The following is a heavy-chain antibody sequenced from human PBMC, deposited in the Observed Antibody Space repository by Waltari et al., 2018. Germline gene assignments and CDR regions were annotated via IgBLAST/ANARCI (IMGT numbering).Heavy chain of an antibody. CDR2: VYTTGST. D-gene: IGHD4-17*01. Sequence: QVQLQESGPRLVEPWETLSLTCTVSGASISDYYWSWIRQPAGKGLDFIGRVYTTGSTAYNPSLKSRATVSIDKSKNQFSLKLTSGTAADTAIYYCARGYADDGGEYFQYWGQGSLVSVSS. CDR1: GASISDYY. V-gene: IGHV4-4*07. J-gene: IGHJ1*01. CDR3: ARGYADDGGEYFQY.